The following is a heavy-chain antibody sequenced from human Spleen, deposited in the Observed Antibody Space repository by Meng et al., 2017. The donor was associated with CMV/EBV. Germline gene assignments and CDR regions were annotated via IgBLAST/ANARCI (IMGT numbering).Heavy chain of an antibody. CDR2: IRYDGSNK. J-gene: IGHJ4*02. CDR3: AKDVSSGWYYFDY. CDR1: GFTVSSNY. V-gene: IGHV3-30*02. D-gene: IGHD6-19*01. Sequence: LSLTCAASGFTVSSNYMSWVRQAPGKGLEWVAFIRYDGSNKYYADSVKGRFTISRDNSKNTLYLQMNSLRAEDTAVYYCAKDVSSGWYYFDYWGQGTLVTVSS.